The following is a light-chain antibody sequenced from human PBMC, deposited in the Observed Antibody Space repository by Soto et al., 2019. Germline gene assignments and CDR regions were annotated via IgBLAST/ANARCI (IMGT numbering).Light chain of an antibody. V-gene: IGLV2-14*01. J-gene: IGLJ1*01. CDR3: SSYKGSSTCV. CDR2: DVN. CDR1: SSDVGGYDY. Sequence: QSVLTQPASVSGSPGQSITISCTGTSSDVGGYDYVSWYQQLPGKAPKLLIYDVNNRPSGVSHRFSGSKSGNTASLTISGLQAEDEDDYYCSSYKGSSTCVFGTGTKVTV.